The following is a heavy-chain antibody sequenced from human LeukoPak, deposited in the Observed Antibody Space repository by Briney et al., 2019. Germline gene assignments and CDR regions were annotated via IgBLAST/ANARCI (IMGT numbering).Heavy chain of an antibody. Sequence: GSLRLSCAASGFTFSSYGMHWVRQAPGKGLEWVAVIWYDGSNKYYADSVKGRFTISRDNSKNTLYLQMNSLRAEDTAVYYCAREARSGHFDYWGQGTLVTVSS. CDR1: GFTFSSYG. V-gene: IGHV3-33*01. CDR2: IWYDGSNK. D-gene: IGHD6-6*01. J-gene: IGHJ4*02. CDR3: AREARSGHFDY.